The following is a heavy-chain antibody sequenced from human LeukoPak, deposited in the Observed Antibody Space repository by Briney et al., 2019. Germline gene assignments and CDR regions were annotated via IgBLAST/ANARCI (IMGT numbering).Heavy chain of an antibody. V-gene: IGHV4-59*01. J-gene: IGHJ5*02. Sequence: NTSETLSLTCTVSGGSISSYYWSWVRQPPGKGLEWIGYIQNSVTTYTDNPSLQSRDTISVETSKNQFSLKVTSVTAADTAVYYCVRSPQLDPWGQGTLVTVSS. CDR3: VRSPQLDP. CDR1: GGSISSYY. CDR2: IQNSVTTY.